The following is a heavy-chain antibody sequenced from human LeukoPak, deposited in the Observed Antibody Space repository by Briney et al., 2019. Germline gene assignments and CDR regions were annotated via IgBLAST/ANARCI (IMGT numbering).Heavy chain of an antibody. CDR2: VSGFDGST. Sequence: GGSLRLSCAASGFTFSTYAMTWVRQAPGKGLEWVSVVSGFDGSTYYGDSVKGRFTISRDNSKTTLYLQMNSLRGDDTAVYCCAIESGANFYTVDLWGQGTLVTVSS. CDR1: GFTFSTYA. V-gene: IGHV3-23*01. CDR3: AIESGANFYTVDL. J-gene: IGHJ5*02. D-gene: IGHD4/OR15-4a*01.